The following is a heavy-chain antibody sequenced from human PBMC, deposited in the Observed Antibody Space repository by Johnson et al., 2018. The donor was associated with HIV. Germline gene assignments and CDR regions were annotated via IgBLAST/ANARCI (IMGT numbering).Heavy chain of an antibody. CDR2: IKQDGSEK. CDR1: GFTFSSYW. Sequence: VQLVESGGGLVQPGGSLRLSCAASGFTFSSYWMSWVRQAPGKGLEWVANIKQDGSEKYYVDSVKGRFTISRDNAKNSLYLQMNSLRAEDTAVYYCARMTTTVSHHDAFDIRGQGTMVTVSS. J-gene: IGHJ3*02. V-gene: IGHV3-7*05. CDR3: ARMTTTVSHHDAFDI. D-gene: IGHD4-17*01.